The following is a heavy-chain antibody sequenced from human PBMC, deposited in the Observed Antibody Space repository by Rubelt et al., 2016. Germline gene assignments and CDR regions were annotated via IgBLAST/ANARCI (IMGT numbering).Heavy chain of an antibody. D-gene: IGHD6-19*01. CDR2: GGTT. CDR3: ARDIAVAGVGFFDY. Sequence: GGTTDYAAPVKGRFTISRDDSKNTLYLQMNSLKTEDTAVYYCARDIAVAGVGFFDYWGQGTLVTVSS. J-gene: IGHJ4*02. V-gene: IGHV3-15*01.